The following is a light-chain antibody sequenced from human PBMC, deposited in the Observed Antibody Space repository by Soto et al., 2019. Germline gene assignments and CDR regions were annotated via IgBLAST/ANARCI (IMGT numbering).Light chain of an antibody. CDR2: EDN. Sequence: NFMLTQPHSVSASLGKTVTISCTRSSGSFASNYVQWYQQRPGSAPTTVMYEDNQRPSGVPDRFSGSIDSSSRSASLTISGLQTEDEAVYYCQSYGSSPGAVFGGGTQLTVL. J-gene: IGLJ7*01. V-gene: IGLV6-57*03. CDR3: QSYGSSPGAV. CDR1: SGSFASNY.